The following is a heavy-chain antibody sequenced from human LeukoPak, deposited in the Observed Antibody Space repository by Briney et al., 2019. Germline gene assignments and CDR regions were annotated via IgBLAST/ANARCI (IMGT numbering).Heavy chain of an antibody. V-gene: IGHV4-30-2*01. D-gene: IGHD2-21*02. J-gene: IGHJ5*02. CDR1: GGSISIGGYS. CDR3: ARAYCGGDCYSNWFDP. Sequence: SETLSLTCAVSGGSISIGGYSWSWIRQPPGKGLEWIGYIYHSGSTYYNPSLKSRVTISVDRSKNQFSLKLSSVTAADTAVYYCARAYCGGDCYSNWFDPWGQGTLVTVSS. CDR2: IYHSGST.